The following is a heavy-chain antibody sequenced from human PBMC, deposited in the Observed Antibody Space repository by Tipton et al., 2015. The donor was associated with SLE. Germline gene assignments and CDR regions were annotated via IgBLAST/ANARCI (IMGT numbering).Heavy chain of an antibody. Sequence: SLRLSCAASGFTFSSYAMHWVRQAPGKGLEYVSAISSNGGSTYYANSVKGRFTISRDNSKNTLYLQMGSLRAEDTAVYYCARVAREGVSGWYKDPFDIWGQGTMVTVSS. J-gene: IGHJ3*02. V-gene: IGHV3-64*01. CDR1: GFTFSSYA. CDR2: ISSNGGST. D-gene: IGHD6-19*01. CDR3: ARVAREGVSGWYKDPFDI.